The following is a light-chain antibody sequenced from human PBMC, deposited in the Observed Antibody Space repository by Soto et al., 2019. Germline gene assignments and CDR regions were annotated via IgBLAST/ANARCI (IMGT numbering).Light chain of an antibody. CDR1: SSNFAGNT. CDR3: STWDDSLNGPV. V-gene: IGLV1-44*01. CDR2: RNN. Sequence: QSVLTQPPSASGTPGVRVTISCSGSSSNFAGNTVNWYQQVPGTAPKLLIYRNNQRPSGVPDRFSASKSVTSASLAISGLQSEDEAEYFCSTWDDSLNGPVFGGGTKLTVL. J-gene: IGLJ3*02.